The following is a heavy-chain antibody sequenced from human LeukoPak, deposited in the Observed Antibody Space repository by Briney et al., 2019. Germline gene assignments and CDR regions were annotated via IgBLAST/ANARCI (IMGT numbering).Heavy chain of an antibody. J-gene: IGHJ3*02. CDR3: ARVSTLGCSTTTCLVFDI. Sequence: ASVKDSCKASGYIFPGYELHWVRQAPRQGLEWMGWINPNSGGTNSAQKFQGRLTMTSDTSLRTAYMVVSSLRSDDTAVYYCARVSTLGCSTTTCLVFDIWGQGTVVTVSS. CDR1: GYIFPGYE. D-gene: IGHD2-2*01. CDR2: INPNSGGT. V-gene: IGHV1-2*02.